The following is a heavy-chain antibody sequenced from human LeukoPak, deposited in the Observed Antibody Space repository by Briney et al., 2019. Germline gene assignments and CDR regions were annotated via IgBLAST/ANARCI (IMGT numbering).Heavy chain of an antibody. CDR2: ISGSGGST. D-gene: IGHD5-24*01. CDR1: GFTFSSYG. J-gene: IGHJ4*02. Sequence: TGGSLRLSCAASGFTFSSYGMSWVRQAPGKGLEWVSAISGSGGSTYYADSVKGRFTISRDNSKNTLYLQMNSLRAEDTAVYYCAKGKLLDGYNFRFFDYWGQGTLVTVSS. CDR3: AKGKLLDGYNFRFFDY. V-gene: IGHV3-23*01.